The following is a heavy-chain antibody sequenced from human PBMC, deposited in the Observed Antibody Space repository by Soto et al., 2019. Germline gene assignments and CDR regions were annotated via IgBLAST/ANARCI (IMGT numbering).Heavy chain of an antibody. CDR2: INPNSGGT. CDR1: GYTLTGYY. J-gene: IGHJ4*02. D-gene: IGHD2-2*01. V-gene: IGHV1-2*02. CDR3: ARVSHCSSTSCYPGGFDY. Sequence: GASVKVSCKASGYTLTGYYMHWVRRAPGQGLEWMGWINPNSGGTNYAQKFQGRVTMTRDTSISTAYMELSRLRSDDTAVYYCARVSHCSSTSCYPGGFDYWGQGTLVTVSS.